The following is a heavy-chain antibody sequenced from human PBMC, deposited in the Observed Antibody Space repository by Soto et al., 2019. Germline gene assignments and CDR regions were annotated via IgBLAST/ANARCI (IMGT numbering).Heavy chain of an antibody. D-gene: IGHD4-17*01. Sequence: TLSLTCTVSGGSVSSGSYYWSWIRQPPGKGLEWIGYIYYSGSTNYNPSLKSRVTISVDTSKNQFSLKLSSVTAADTAVYYCSRDQSHDYGGNSVFDYWGQGTLVTVSS. CDR3: SRDQSHDYGGNSVFDY. V-gene: IGHV4-61*01. CDR2: IYYSGST. CDR1: GGSVSSGSYY. J-gene: IGHJ4*02.